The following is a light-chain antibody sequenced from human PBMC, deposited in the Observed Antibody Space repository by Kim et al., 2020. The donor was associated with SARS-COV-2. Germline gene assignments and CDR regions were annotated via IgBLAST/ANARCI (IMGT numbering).Light chain of an antibody. J-gene: IGKJ2*01. CDR1: QSISSF. V-gene: IGKV1-39*01. CDR2: AAS. Sequence: DIQMTQSPSSLSASVGDRVTITCRASQSISSFLNWYQQKPGKAPNLLIYAASTLQSGVPSRFSGSGSGTDFTLAISSLQPGDFATYYCQQSYSTPRTFGQGTKLEIK. CDR3: QQSYSTPRT.